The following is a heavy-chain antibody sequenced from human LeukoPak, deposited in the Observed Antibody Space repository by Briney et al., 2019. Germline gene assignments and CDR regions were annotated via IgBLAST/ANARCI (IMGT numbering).Heavy chain of an antibody. D-gene: IGHD4-17*01. J-gene: IGHJ4*02. CDR1: GGSISSGGYS. Sequence: PSETLSLTCAVSGGSISSGGYSWSWIRQPPGKGLEWIGYIYHSGSTYYNPSLKSRVTISVDRSKNQFSLKLSSVTAADTAVYFCAREYFYGDYPSYFDYWGPGILVTVSS. CDR2: IYHSGST. CDR3: AREYFYGDYPSYFDY. V-gene: IGHV4-30-2*01.